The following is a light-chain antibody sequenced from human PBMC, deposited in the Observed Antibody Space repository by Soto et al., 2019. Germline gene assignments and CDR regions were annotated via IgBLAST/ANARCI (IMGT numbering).Light chain of an antibody. CDR3: QSYDNSLSVYV. J-gene: IGLJ1*01. CDR2: GNS. Sequence: HSVVTQPPSVSGAPGPRVTISCTGSISNIGAHYDVHWYQQLPGTAPKLLIYGNSNRPSGVPDRFSGSKSGTSASLAITGLQAEDEADYYCQSYDNSLSVYVFGTGTKVTVL. V-gene: IGLV1-40*01. CDR1: ISNIGAHYD.